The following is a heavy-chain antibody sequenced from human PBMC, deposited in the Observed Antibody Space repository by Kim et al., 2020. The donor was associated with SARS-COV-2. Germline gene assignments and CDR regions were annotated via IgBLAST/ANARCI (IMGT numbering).Heavy chain of an antibody. J-gene: IGHJ2*01. V-gene: IGHV3-64D*09. Sequence: GGSLRLSCSASGFTFSSYAMHWVRQAPGKGLEYVSAISSNGGSTYYADSVKGRFTISRDNSKNTLYLQMSSLRAEDTAVYYCVKGGYIAAAGGHEFDLWGRGTLVTVSS. CDR2: ISSNGGST. CDR1: GFTFSSYA. D-gene: IGHD6-13*01. CDR3: VKGGYIAAAGGHEFDL.